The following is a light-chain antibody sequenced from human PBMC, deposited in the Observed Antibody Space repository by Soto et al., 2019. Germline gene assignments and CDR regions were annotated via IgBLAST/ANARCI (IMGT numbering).Light chain of an antibody. CDR2: GAS. CDR1: ESVSSN. J-gene: IGKJ5*01. CDR3: QQYNSWPPIT. Sequence: IVLTPSPATLSLSPSERLTLSCHDSESVSSNLAWYQQRPGQAPRLVIYGASTRATGIPARFSGGGSGTEFTLTISSLQSEDFAVYYCQQYNSWPPITFGKGTRLEIK. V-gene: IGKV3-15*01.